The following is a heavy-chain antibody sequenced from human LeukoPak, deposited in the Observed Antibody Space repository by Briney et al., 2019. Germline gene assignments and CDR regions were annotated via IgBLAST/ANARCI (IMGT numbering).Heavy chain of an antibody. D-gene: IGHD6-19*01. CDR2: INHSGST. CDR1: GGSFSGYY. V-gene: IGHV4-34*01. CDR3: ARASKEGGRQWLVRGTYYFDY. J-gene: IGHJ4*02. Sequence: PSETLSLTCAVYGGSFSGYYWSWIRQPPGKGLEWIGEINHSGSTNYNPSLKSRVTISVDTSKNQFSLKLSSVTAADTAVYYCARASKEGGRQWLVRGTYYFDYWGQGTLVTVSS.